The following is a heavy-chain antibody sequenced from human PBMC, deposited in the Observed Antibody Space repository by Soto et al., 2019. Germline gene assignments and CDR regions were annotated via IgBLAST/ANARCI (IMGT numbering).Heavy chain of an antibody. J-gene: IGHJ4*02. CDR1: GYTFTSYG. V-gene: IGHV1-18*01. CDR2: ISGNNGNT. Sequence: ASVKVSCKASGYTFTSYGICWVRQAPGQGLEWMGWISGNNGNTEYAQRLQGRVTMTTDTSTTTAYMELRSLRSEDTAVYYCARGITVTEIDYWGQGTLVTVSS. D-gene: IGHD4-4*01. CDR3: ARGITVTEIDY.